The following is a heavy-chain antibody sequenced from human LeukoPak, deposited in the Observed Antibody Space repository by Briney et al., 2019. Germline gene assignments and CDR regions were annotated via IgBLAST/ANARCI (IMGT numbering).Heavy chain of an antibody. V-gene: IGHV4-59*01. CDR1: GGSISSYY. CDR3: ARARLYDSSGLTFDY. Sequence: PSETLSLTCTVSGGSISSYYWSWIRQPPGKGLEWIGYIYYSGSTNYNPSLKSRVTISVDTSKNQFSLELSSVTAADTAVYYCARARLYDSSGLTFDYWGQGTLVTVSS. CDR2: IYYSGST. D-gene: IGHD3-22*01. J-gene: IGHJ4*02.